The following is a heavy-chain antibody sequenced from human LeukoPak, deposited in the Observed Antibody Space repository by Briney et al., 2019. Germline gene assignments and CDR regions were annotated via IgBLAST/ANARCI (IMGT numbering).Heavy chain of an antibody. CDR1: SYTFNSFG. CDR2: MNPNSGNT. CDR3: ARATPYYYYYYGMDV. Sequence: ASVKVSCKASSYTFNSFGFNWVRQATGQGLEWMGWMNPNSGNTGYAQKFQGRVTMTRNTSISTAYMELSSLRSEDTAVYYCARATPYYYYYYGMDVWGQGTTVTVSS. J-gene: IGHJ6*02. V-gene: IGHV1-8*01.